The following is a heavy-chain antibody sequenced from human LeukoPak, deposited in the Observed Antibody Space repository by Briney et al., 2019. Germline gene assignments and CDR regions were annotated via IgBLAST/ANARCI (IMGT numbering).Heavy chain of an antibody. CDR3: ARLGYCSGGSCSSFDY. CDR1: GFTFSSYD. J-gene: IGHJ4*02. D-gene: IGHD2-15*01. V-gene: IGHV3-13*04. CDR2: IGTAGDT. Sequence: PGGSLRLSCAASGFTFSSYDMHWVRQATGKGLEWVSAIGTAGDTYYPGSVKGRFTISRDNAKNSLYLQMNSLRAEDTAVYYCARLGYCSGGSCSSFDYWGQGTLVTVSS.